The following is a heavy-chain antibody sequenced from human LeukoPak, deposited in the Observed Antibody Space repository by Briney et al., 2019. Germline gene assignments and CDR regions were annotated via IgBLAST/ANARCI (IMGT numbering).Heavy chain of an antibody. V-gene: IGHV3-23*01. Sequence: GGSLRLSCAASGFTFSSYAMSWVCQAPGKGLEWVSAISGSGGSTYYADSVKGRFTISRDNSKNTLYLQMNSLRAEDTAVYYCASGDYLYWYFDLWGRGTLVTVSS. D-gene: IGHD4-17*01. CDR2: ISGSGGST. CDR1: GFTFSSYA. CDR3: ASGDYLYWYFDL. J-gene: IGHJ2*01.